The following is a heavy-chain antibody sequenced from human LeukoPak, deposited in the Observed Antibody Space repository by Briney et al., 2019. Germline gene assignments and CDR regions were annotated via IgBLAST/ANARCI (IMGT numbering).Heavy chain of an antibody. J-gene: IGHJ4*02. D-gene: IGHD6-19*01. CDR1: GITFSSYA. Sequence: GGSLRLSCAASGITFSSYAMNWVRHAPGKGLEWVSAISGSGGSTYYADSVKGRFTISRDNSKHTLYLQMNSLRAEDTAVYYCAKDRIAVAPYYFDYWGQGTLVTVSS. V-gene: IGHV3-23*01. CDR2: ISGSGGST. CDR3: AKDRIAVAPYYFDY.